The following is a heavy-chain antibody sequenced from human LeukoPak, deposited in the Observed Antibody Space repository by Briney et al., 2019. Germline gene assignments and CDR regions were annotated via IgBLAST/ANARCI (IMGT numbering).Heavy chain of an antibody. V-gene: IGHV3-43*02. CDR2: ISGDGGAT. J-gene: IGHJ4*02. D-gene: IGHD1-26*01. CDR3: ARDRLWEVGATPCFAY. CDR1: GFTFRDFS. Sequence: PGGSLRLSCAASGFTFRDFSMHWVRQAPGKGLEWVSLISGDGGATHYADSVKGRFTISRDNAKNSLYLQMNSLRAEDTAVYYCARDRLWEVGATPCFAYWGQGTLVTVSS.